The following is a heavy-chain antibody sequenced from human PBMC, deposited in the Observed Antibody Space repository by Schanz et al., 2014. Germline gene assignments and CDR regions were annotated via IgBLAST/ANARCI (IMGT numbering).Heavy chain of an antibody. CDR1: GYSFTTYD. D-gene: IGHD3-9*01. CDR2: ISVYHGHT. V-gene: IGHV1-18*01. Sequence: QVQLVQSGAEVKKPGASVKVSCKASGYSFTTYDVNWVRQATGQGLEWMGWISVYHGHTNYAEKVHGRVTMTTDTSTSTAYMELRGLRSDDTAVYYCARETTIITGGAFDVWGQGTMATVSS. J-gene: IGHJ3*01. CDR3: ARETTIITGGAFDV.